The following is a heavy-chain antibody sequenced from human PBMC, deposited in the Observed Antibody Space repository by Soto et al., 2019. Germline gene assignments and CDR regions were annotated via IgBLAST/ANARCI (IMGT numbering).Heavy chain of an antibody. CDR3: AREVPAATALDY. D-gene: IGHD2-2*01. CDR1: GGSISSYY. V-gene: IGHV4-59*01. Sequence: PSETLSLTCTVSGGSISSYYWSWIRQPPGKGLEWIGYIYYSGSTNYNPSLKSRVTISVDTSKNQFSLKLSSVTAADTAVYYCAREVPAATALDYWGQGTLVTVSS. J-gene: IGHJ4*02. CDR2: IYYSGST.